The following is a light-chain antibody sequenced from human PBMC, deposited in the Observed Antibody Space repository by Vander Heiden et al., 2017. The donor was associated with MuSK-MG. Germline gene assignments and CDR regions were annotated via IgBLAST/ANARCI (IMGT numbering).Light chain of an antibody. Sequence: AIEFTPSPSSLSASVGDRVTITCRARQGIRSALAWYQQKPGKAPKLLIYDASSLERGVASRFSGSGSGTDFTLTISSRQPEDLETYYCQQYNSYTPITFGQGTRVEIK. CDR2: DAS. J-gene: IGKJ5*01. CDR1: QGIRSA. CDR3: QQYNSYTPIT. V-gene: IGKV1-13*02.